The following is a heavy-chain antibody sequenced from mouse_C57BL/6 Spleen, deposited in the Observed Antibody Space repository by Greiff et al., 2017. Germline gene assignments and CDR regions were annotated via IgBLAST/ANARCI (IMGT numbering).Heavy chain of an antibody. Sequence: EVKLVESGGDLVKPGGSLKLSCAASGFTFSSYGMSWVRQTPDKRLEWVATISSGGSYTYYPDSVKGRFTIYRDNAKNTLYLQMSSLKSEDTAMYYCARRDDYDGAMDCWGQGTSVTVSS. CDR2: ISSGGSYT. CDR3: ARRDDYDGAMDC. V-gene: IGHV5-6*02. J-gene: IGHJ4*01. D-gene: IGHD2-4*01. CDR1: GFTFSSYG.